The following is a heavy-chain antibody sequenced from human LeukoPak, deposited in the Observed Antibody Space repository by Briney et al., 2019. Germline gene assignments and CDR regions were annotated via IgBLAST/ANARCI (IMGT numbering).Heavy chain of an antibody. D-gene: IGHD2-15*01. CDR1: GFTFNDYG. J-gene: IGHJ4*02. V-gene: IGHV3-30*03. Sequence: GGSLRLSCAASGFTFNDYGMHWVRQAPGKGLEWVAVISYDGSNKYYTDSVKGRFTISRDNSKSTLYLHMNSLRAEDTAVYYCARDYLRYCSGGSCYDLDYWGQGTLVTVSS. CDR3: ARDYLRYCSGGSCYDLDY. CDR2: ISYDGSNK.